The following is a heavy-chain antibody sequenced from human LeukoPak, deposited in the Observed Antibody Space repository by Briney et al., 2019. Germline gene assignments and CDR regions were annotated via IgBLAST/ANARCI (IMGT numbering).Heavy chain of an antibody. CDR3: TTGEVTTYIFDY. CDR2: IKSKTDGGTT. Sequence: AGGSLRLSCAASGFTFINAWMNWVRQAPGKGLEWVGRIKSKTDGGTTDYAAPVKGRFTISRDDSKNTLYLQMNSLKTEDTAVYYCTTGEVTTYIFDYWGQGTLVTVSS. J-gene: IGHJ4*02. CDR1: GFTFINAW. V-gene: IGHV3-15*01. D-gene: IGHD4-17*01.